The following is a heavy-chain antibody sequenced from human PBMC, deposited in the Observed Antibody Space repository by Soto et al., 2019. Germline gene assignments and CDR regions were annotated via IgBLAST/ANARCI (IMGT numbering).Heavy chain of an antibody. CDR2: IIPIFATA. CDR3: ARSVSFRYQLLKRGMDV. CDR1: GGTFSSYA. D-gene: IGHD2-2*01. V-gene: IGHV1-69*13. J-gene: IGHJ6*02. Sequence: ASVKVSCKASGGTFSSYAISWVRQAPGQGLEWMGGIIPIFATANYAQKFQGRVMITVDESTSTAYTELSSLRSEDTAVYYCARSVSFRYQLLKRGMDVWGQGTTVTVSS.